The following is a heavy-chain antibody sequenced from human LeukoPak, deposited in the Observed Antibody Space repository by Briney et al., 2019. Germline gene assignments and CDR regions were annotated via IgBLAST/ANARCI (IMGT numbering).Heavy chain of an antibody. Sequence: SQTLSLTCAISGDSVSSNSAAWNWIRQSPSRGLEWLGRTYYRSKWYNDYAVSVKSRITINPDTSKNQFSLQLNSVTPEDTAVYYCARAAKRTDEIWFGGTYYYYYYMDVWGKGTTVTVSS. J-gene: IGHJ6*03. CDR2: TYYRSKWYN. CDR1: GDSVSSNSAA. CDR3: ARAAKRTDEIWFGGTYYYYYYMDV. D-gene: IGHD3-10*01. V-gene: IGHV6-1*01.